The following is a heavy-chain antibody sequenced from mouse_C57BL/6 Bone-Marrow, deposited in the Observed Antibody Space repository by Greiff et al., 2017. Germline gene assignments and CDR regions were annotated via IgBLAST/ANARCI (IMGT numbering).Heavy chain of an antibody. CDR1: GFTFSSYA. CDR3: ARVDYDAFSWFAY. D-gene: IGHD2-4*01. J-gene: IGHJ3*01. V-gene: IGHV5-4*01. CDR2: ISDGGSYT. Sequence: EVHLVESGGGLVKPGGSLKLSCAASGFTFSSYAMSWVRQTPEKRLEWVATISDGGSYTYYPDNVKGRFTISRDNAKNNLYLQMSHLKSEDTAMYYCARVDYDAFSWFAYWGQGTLVTVSA.